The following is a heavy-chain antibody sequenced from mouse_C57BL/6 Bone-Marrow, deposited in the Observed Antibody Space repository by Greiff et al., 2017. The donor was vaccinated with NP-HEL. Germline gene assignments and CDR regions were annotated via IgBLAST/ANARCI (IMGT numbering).Heavy chain of an antibody. V-gene: IGHV5-15*01. J-gene: IGHJ4*01. Sequence: EVKVVESGGGLVQPGGSLKLSCAASGFTFSDYGMAWVRQAPRKGPEWVAFISNLAYSIYYADTVTGRFTISRENAKNTLYLEMSSLRSEDTAMYYCARHSYDYDGYAMDYWGQGTSVTVSS. CDR2: ISNLAYSI. D-gene: IGHD2-4*01. CDR1: GFTFSDYG. CDR3: ARHSYDYDGYAMDY.